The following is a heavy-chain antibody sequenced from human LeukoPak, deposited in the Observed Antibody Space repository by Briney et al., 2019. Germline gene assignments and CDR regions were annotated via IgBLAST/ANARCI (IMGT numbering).Heavy chain of an antibody. Sequence: SETLSLTCAVSGGSISSNSYYWGWIRQPPGKGLEWIGSIFHTGSTYHNPSLKSRVTLSVDTPKNQFSLKLNYVTAADTAVYYCARQVNYDGSGCFDYWGQGTLVTVSS. CDR3: ARQVNYDGSGCFDY. CDR2: IFHTGST. CDR1: GGSISSNSYY. D-gene: IGHD3-22*01. V-gene: IGHV4-39*01. J-gene: IGHJ4*02.